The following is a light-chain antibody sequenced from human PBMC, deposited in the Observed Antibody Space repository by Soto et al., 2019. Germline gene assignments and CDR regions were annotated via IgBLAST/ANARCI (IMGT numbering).Light chain of an antibody. J-gene: IGKJ2*01. V-gene: IGKV3-20*01. CDR2: GAS. Sequence: EIVLTQSPGTLSLSPGERATLSCRASQSVSSSYLAWYQQKPGQAPRLLIYGASSRATGMPDRFSGSGSGTDFTLTISRLEPEDFAVYYCQQYGSSHTFGQGTKLESK. CDR1: QSVSSSY. CDR3: QQYGSSHT.